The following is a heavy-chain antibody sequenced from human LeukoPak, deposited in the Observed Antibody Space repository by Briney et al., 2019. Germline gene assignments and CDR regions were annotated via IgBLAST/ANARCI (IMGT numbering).Heavy chain of an antibody. CDR3: ARGGAIFGVVIEYNWFDP. CDR2: INHSGST. J-gene: IGHJ5*02. Sequence: PSETLSLTCAVYGGSFSGYYWSWIRQPPGKGLEWIGEINHSGSTNYNPSLKSQVTISVDTSKNQFSLKLSSVTAADTAVYYCARGGAIFGVVIEYNWFDPWGQGTLVTVSS. D-gene: IGHD3-3*01. CDR1: GGSFSGYY. V-gene: IGHV4-34*01.